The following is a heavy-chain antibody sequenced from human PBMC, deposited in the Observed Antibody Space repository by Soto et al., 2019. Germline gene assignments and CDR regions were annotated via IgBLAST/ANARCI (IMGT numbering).Heavy chain of an antibody. V-gene: IGHV4-39*01. D-gene: IGHD2-21*01. CDR2: VYSGGTT. J-gene: IGHJ4*02. Sequence: SETLSLTCTVSGASMTTAADYWPWIRQPPGKGLEWIGSVYSGGTTYYNPSLNGRVTISADTSKNQFSLRLTSVTAADTAVYYCAGRSLLVAPTWGQGILVTVSS. CDR1: GASMTTAADY. CDR3: AGRSLLVAPT.